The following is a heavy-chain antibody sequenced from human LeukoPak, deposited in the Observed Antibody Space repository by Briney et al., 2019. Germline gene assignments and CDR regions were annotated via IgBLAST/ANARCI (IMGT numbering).Heavy chain of an antibody. Sequence: GGSLRLSCAASGFTFSSYSMNWVRQAPGKGLEWVSSISSSSSYIYYADSVKGRFTISRDNAKNSVCLQMNSLRVEDTAVYYCARDSGTYGYYMDVWGKGTTVTVSS. V-gene: IGHV3-21*06. CDR3: ARDSGTYGYYMDV. J-gene: IGHJ6*04. CDR1: GFTFSSYS. D-gene: IGHD1-26*01. CDR2: ISSSSSYI.